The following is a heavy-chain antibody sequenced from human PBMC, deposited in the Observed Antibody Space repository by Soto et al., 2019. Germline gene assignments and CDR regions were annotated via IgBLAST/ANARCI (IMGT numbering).Heavy chain of an antibody. Sequence: EAQLVESGGGLVQPGGSLRLSCAASGFTFSVYTMHWVRQSPGKGLEWISSITSSGTTISYADSVKGRFTISRDNPKSSLLVQMDTLRDEYTAVYYCARDCYSTSSDWPWFEPWGQETLVTVSS. CDR1: GFTFSVYT. D-gene: IGHD6-6*01. CDR2: ITSSGTTI. V-gene: IGHV3-48*02. J-gene: IGHJ5*02. CDR3: ARDCYSTSSDWPWFEP.